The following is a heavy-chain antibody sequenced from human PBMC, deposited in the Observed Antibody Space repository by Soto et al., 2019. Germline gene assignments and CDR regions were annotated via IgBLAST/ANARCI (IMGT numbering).Heavy chain of an antibody. CDR2: ISWNSGSI. J-gene: IGHJ6*02. CDR3: AKDIRQWLDPDYYYGMDV. Sequence: EVQLVESGGGLVQPGRSLRLSCAASGFTFDDYAMHWVRQAPGKGLEWVSGISWNSGSIGYADSVKGRFTISRDNAKNSLYLQMNSLRAEDTALYYCAKDIRQWLDPDYYYGMDVWGQGTTVTVSS. V-gene: IGHV3-9*01. CDR1: GFTFDDYA. D-gene: IGHD6-19*01.